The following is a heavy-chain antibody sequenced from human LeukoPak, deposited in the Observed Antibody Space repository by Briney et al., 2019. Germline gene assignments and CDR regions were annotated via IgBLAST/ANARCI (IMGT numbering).Heavy chain of an antibody. D-gene: IGHD3-3*01. Sequence: ASVTVSFKASGYTFTSYGISWVRQAPGQGLEWMGWISAYNGNTNYAQKLQGRVTMTTDTSTSTAYMELRSLRSDDTAVYYCARGPSHYDFWSGYYTDYLFYFDYWGQGTLVTVSS. J-gene: IGHJ4*02. CDR1: GYTFTSYG. CDR3: ARGPSHYDFWSGYYTDYLFYFDY. CDR2: ISAYNGNT. V-gene: IGHV1-18*01.